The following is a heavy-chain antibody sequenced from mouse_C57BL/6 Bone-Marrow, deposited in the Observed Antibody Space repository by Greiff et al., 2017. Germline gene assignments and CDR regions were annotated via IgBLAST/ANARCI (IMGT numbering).Heavy chain of an antibody. D-gene: IGHD1-1*01. J-gene: IGHJ1*03. CDR1: GYTFTSYW. Sequence: QVQLQQPGAELVMPGASVKLSCKASGYTFTSYWMHWVKQRPGQGLEWIGEIDPSDSYTNYNQKFKGKSTLTVDKSSSTAYMQLSSLTSDDSAVYYCATPYYYGSSYWYFDVWGTGTTVTVSS. V-gene: IGHV1-69*01. CDR2: IDPSDSYT. CDR3: ATPYYYGSSYWYFDV.